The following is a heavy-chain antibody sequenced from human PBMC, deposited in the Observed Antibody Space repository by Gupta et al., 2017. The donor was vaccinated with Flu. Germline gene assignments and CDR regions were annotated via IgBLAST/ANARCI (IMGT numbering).Heavy chain of an antibody. CDR3: ARDVRSFGSSSGSDY. Sequence: EVQLVESGGGLVQPGGSLRLSCAASGFTFSSYEMNWVRQAPGKGLEWVSYISSSGSTIYYADSVKGRFTISRDNAKNSLYLQMNSLRAEDTAVYYCARDVRSFGSSSGSDYWGQGTLVTVSS. CDR2: ISSSGSTI. V-gene: IGHV3-48*03. D-gene: IGHD6-6*01. CDR1: GFTFSSYE. J-gene: IGHJ4*02.